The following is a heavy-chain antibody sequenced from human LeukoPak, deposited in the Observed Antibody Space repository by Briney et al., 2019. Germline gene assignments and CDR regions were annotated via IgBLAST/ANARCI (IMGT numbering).Heavy chain of an antibody. CDR1: GFSVSSNY. J-gene: IGHJ6*03. CDR3: VGVETITMVRGASGDV. D-gene: IGHD3-10*01. V-gene: IGHV3-66*02. CDR2: IHSGGRA. Sequence: GGSLRLTCAASGFSVSSNYMTWVRQAPGKGLEWVSVIHSGGRAYYADSVKGRFTTSRDNSKNTLDLQMNSLSVEDTAVYYCVGVETITMVRGASGDVWGKGTTVTVSS.